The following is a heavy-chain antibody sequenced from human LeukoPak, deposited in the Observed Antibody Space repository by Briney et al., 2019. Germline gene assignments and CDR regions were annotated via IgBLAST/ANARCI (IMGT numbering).Heavy chain of an antibody. V-gene: IGHV4-59*01. D-gene: IGHD4-23*01. Sequence: PSETLSLTCTVSGGSISSYYWSWIRQPPGKGLECIGYIYYSGSTNYNPSLKSRVTISVDTSKNQFSLKLSSVTAADTAVYYCANYGGSNPQLGSVAFDIWGQGTMVTVSS. J-gene: IGHJ3*02. CDR2: IYYSGST. CDR1: GGSISSYY. CDR3: ANYGGSNPQLGSVAFDI.